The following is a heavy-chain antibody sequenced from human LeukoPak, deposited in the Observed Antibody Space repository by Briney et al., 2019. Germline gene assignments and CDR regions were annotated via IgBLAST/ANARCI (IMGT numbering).Heavy chain of an antibody. D-gene: IGHD2-2*02. J-gene: IGHJ4*02. CDR2: ISGSGGST. Sequence: GGSLRLSCAASGFTFNNYAMSWVRQAPGKGLEWVSAISGSGGSTYYADSVKGRFTISRDNSKNTLYLQMNSLRAEDTAVYYCAKDRDLEPAAIDYWGQGTLVTVSS. CDR1: GFTFNNYA. V-gene: IGHV3-23*01. CDR3: AKDRDLEPAAIDY.